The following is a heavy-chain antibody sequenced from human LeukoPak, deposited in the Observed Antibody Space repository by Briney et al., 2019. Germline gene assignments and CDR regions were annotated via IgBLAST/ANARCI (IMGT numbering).Heavy chain of an antibody. CDR2: ISGGGDIT. J-gene: IGHJ4*02. CDR1: GFNFANHA. CDR3: VREDTPATANY. D-gene: IGHD2-21*02. Sequence: GGSLRLSCAASGFNFANHAMSWIRQTPGKGLEWVSAISGGGDITYYADSVTGRFTISRDNSKDTLFLQMHSLRPGDTAVYYCVREDTPATANYWGQGTLVTISS. V-gene: IGHV3-23*01.